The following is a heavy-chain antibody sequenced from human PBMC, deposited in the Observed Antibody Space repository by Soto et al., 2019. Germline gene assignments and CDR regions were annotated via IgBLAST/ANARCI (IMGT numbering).Heavy chain of an antibody. Sequence: ASVKVSCKASGGTFSSYAISWVRQAPGQGLEWMGGIIPIFGTANYAQKFQGRVTITADESTSTAYMELSSLRSEDTAVYYCARVGRAYGSGSYSLFDYWGQGTLVTVSS. CDR3: ARVGRAYGSGSYSLFDY. CDR2: IIPIFGTA. J-gene: IGHJ4*02. CDR1: GGTFSSYA. D-gene: IGHD3-10*01. V-gene: IGHV1-69*13.